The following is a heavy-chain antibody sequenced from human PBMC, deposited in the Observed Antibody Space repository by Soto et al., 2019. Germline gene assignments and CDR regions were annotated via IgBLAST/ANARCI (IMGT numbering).Heavy chain of an antibody. CDR1: GGSFSGYY. D-gene: IGHD6-13*01. V-gene: IGHV4-34*01. CDR2: INHSGST. Sequence: SETLSLTCAVYGGSFSGYYWSWIRQPPGKGLEWIGEINHSGSTNYNPSLKSRVTISVDTSKNQFSLKLSSVTAADTAVYYCARATGYSSSWYGYWGQGTLVTVSS. J-gene: IGHJ4*02. CDR3: ARATGYSSSWYGY.